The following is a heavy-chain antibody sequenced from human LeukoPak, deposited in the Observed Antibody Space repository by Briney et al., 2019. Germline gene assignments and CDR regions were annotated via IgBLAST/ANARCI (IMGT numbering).Heavy chain of an antibody. CDR1: GFTFSSYA. J-gene: IGHJ4*02. Sequence: GGSLRLSCAASGFTFSSYAMSWVRQAPGKGLEWVSAISGSGGSTYYADSVKGRFTIPRDNSKNTLYLQMNSLRAEDTAVYYCAKASEIYYDFWSGYGNWGQGTLVTVSS. CDR3: AKASEIYYDFWSGYGN. CDR2: ISGSGGST. V-gene: IGHV3-23*01. D-gene: IGHD3-3*01.